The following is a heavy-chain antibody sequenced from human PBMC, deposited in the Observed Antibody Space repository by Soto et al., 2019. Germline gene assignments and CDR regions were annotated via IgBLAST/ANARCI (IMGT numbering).Heavy chain of an antibody. CDR3: ARDHYDSSGYPNPFDY. Sequence: EVQLVESGGGLIQPGGSLRLSCAASGFTVSSNYMSWVRQAPGKGLEWVSVIYSGGSTYYADSVKGRFTISRDNSKNTLYLQMNSLRAEDTAVYYCARDHYDSSGYPNPFDYWGQGTLVTVSS. J-gene: IGHJ4*02. CDR2: IYSGGST. D-gene: IGHD3-22*01. CDR1: GFTVSSNY. V-gene: IGHV3-53*01.